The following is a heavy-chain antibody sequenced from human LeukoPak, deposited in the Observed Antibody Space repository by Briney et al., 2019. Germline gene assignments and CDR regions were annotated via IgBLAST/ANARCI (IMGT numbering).Heavy chain of an antibody. D-gene: IGHD6-13*01. J-gene: IGHJ4*02. CDR3: AKGTQLVPNYFGY. CDR2: ISGSGGST. CDR1: GFTFSSYA. V-gene: IGHV3-23*01. Sequence: PGGSLRLSCAASGFTFSSYAMSWVRQAPGKGLEWVSAISGSGGSTYYADSVKGRFTISRDNSKNTLYLQMNSLRAEDTAVYHCAKGTQLVPNYFGYWGQGTLVTVSS.